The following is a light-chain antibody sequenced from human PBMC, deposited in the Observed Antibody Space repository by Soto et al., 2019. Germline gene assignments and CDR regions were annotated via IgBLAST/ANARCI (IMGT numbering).Light chain of an antibody. CDR3: QQYGRSPLT. V-gene: IGKV3-20*01. CDR1: QSVSSN. Sequence: EIVLTQSPGTLSLSPGKRATLVCGASQSVSSNLAWYQQKPGQAPKLLIYGASSRATGIPDRFSGSGSGTDFTLTISRLQPEDFAVYYCQQYGRSPLTFGGGTKVDIK. CDR2: GAS. J-gene: IGKJ4*01.